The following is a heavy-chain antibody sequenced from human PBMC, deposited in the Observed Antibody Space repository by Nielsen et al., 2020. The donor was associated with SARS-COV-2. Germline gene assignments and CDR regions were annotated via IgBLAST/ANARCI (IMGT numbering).Heavy chain of an antibody. Sequence: SVKVSCKASGGTFSSYAISWARQAPGQGLEWMGGIIPIFGTANYAQKFQGRVTITADESTSTAYMELSSLRSEDTAVYYCAREVGQQLVPGYYYYYGMDVWGQGTTVTVSS. D-gene: IGHD6-13*01. CDR2: IIPIFGTA. J-gene: IGHJ6*02. CDR3: AREVGQQLVPGYYYYYGMDV. V-gene: IGHV1-69*13. CDR1: GGTFSSYA.